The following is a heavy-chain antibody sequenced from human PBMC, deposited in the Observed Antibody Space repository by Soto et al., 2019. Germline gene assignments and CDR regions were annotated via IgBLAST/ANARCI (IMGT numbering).Heavy chain of an antibody. V-gene: IGHV3-73*01. J-gene: IGHJ6*02. CDR2: IGSKANYYAT. CDR3: TSPWADCSGGSCANYYGMDV. D-gene: IGHD2-15*01. Sequence: GSLRLSCAASVISVIGSAMHWVRQASGKGLEWVGRIGSKANYYATAYAASVKGRFTISRDDSKNTAYLQMNSLKTEDTAVYYCTSPWADCSGGSCANYYGMDVWGQGTTVTVSS. CDR1: VISVIGSA.